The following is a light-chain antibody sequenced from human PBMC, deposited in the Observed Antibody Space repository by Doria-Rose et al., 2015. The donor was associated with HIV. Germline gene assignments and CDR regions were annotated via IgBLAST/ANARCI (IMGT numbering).Light chain of an antibody. CDR1: QSFSSTH. J-gene: IGKJ1*01. CDR2: DGS. V-gene: IGKV3-20*01. CDR3: HQYGTSWT. Sequence: TQSPGTLSLSPGERATLSCRASQSFSSTHLAWYQQKPGHAPSLLIYDGSTRATGIPDRFSASGSGTDFTLTVNRLEPEDFALYYCHQYGTSWTFGQGTKVEI.